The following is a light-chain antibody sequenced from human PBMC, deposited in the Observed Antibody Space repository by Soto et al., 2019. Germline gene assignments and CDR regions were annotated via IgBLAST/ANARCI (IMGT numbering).Light chain of an antibody. J-gene: IGLJ2*01. CDR2: EVS. Sequence: QSALTKPPSASGSHGQSVTISCTGSSSDVGGYNDVSWYQQHPGKAPKLMIYEVSKRPSGVPDRLSGSKSGNTASLTVSGLQAEDEADYYCSSYGGSNTVVFGGGTKLTVL. CDR1: SSDVGGYND. V-gene: IGLV2-8*01. CDR3: SSYGGSNTVV.